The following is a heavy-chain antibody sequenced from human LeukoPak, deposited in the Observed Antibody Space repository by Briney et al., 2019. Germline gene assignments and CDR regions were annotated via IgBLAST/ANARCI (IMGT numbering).Heavy chain of an antibody. V-gene: IGHV3-23*01. J-gene: IGHJ2*01. CDR3: AKDFRDSSGYIDWYFDL. D-gene: IGHD6-19*01. Sequence: GGSLRLSCAASGFTFSSYAMSWVRQAPGKGLEWVSAISGSGGSTYYADSVKGRFTISRDNSKNTLYLQMNSLRAEDTAVYYCAKDFRDSSGYIDWYFDLWGRGTLVTVSS. CDR2: ISGSGGST. CDR1: GFTFSSYA.